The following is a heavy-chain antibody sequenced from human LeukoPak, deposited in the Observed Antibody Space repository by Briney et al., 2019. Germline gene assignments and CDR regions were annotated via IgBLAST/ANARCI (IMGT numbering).Heavy chain of an antibody. J-gene: IGHJ4*02. CDR2: IRSKAYGGTT. D-gene: IGHD3-22*01. CDR3: ARGEDSSGYYFDY. CDR1: GFTFGDYA. Sequence: PGGSLRLSCTASGFTFGDYAMSWFRQAPGKGLEWVGFIRSKAYGGTTEYAASVKGRFTISRDNAKNSLYLQMNSLRAEDTAVYYCARGEDSSGYYFDYWGQGTLVTVSS. V-gene: IGHV3-49*03.